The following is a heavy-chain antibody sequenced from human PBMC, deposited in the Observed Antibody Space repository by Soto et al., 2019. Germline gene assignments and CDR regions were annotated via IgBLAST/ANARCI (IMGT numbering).Heavy chain of an antibody. CDR1: GGSLSGYH. J-gene: IGHJ4*02. Sequence: PSETLSLTCAVSGGSLSGYHWTWIRQPPGKNLEWIGEINHIGSTIYNPSLKSQVTISVDTSNNHFSVNLTSVTAADTAVYYCARSIAAAGYQPFDYWGQGTLVTVSS. V-gene: IGHV4-34*01. CDR3: ARSIAAAGYQPFDY. CDR2: INHIGST. D-gene: IGHD6-13*01.